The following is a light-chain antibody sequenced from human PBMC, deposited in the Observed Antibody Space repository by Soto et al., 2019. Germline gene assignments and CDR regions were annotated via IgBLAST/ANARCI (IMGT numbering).Light chain of an antibody. Sequence: QSVLTQRPSASGTPGQSVTISCSGSSSNIGSNYVFWYQQLPGTAPKLLMYRNNQRPSGVPDRFSDSKSGTSASLATSGLRSEDEAHYYCAAWNDSLSGRVFGGGTKLNVL. V-gene: IGLV1-47*01. CDR3: AAWNDSLSGRV. CDR2: RNN. J-gene: IGLJ3*02. CDR1: SSNIGSNY.